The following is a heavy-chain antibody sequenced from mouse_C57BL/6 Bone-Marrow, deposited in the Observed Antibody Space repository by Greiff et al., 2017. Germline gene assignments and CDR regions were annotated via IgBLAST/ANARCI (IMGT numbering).Heavy chain of an antibody. CDR3: ARAYDGYYSYYFDY. CDR1: GYTFTDYY. Sequence: EVQLQQSGPELVKPGASVKISCKASGYTFTDYYMNWVKQSHGKSLEWIGDINPNNGGTSYNQKFKGKATLTVDKSSSTAYMELRSLTSEDSAVYYCARAYDGYYSYYFDYWGQDTTLTVSS. V-gene: IGHV1-26*01. J-gene: IGHJ2*01. D-gene: IGHD2-3*01. CDR2: INPNNGGT.